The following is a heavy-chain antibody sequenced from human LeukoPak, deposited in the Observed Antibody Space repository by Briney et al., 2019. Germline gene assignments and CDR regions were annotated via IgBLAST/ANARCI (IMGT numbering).Heavy chain of an antibody. V-gene: IGHV1-2*02. CDR3: ARGEQQLVPSNWFDP. Sequence: ASVKVSCKASGYTFTGYYMHWVRQAPGQGLEWMGWINPNSGGTNYAQKFQGRVTMTRDTSISTAYMELSRLRSDDTAVYYCARGEQQLVPSNWFDPWGQGTLVTVSS. J-gene: IGHJ5*02. CDR1: GYTFTGYY. CDR2: INPNSGGT. D-gene: IGHD6-13*01.